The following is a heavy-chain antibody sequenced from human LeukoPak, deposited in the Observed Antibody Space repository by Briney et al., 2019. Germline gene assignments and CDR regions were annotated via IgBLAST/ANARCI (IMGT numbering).Heavy chain of an antibody. V-gene: IGHV4-30-2*01. D-gene: IGHD2-2*02. CDR2: IYHSGST. J-gene: IGHJ5*02. Sequence: PSQTLSLTCAVSGGSISSGGYSWSWIRQPPGKGLEWIGYIYHSGSTNYNPSLKSRVTISVDTSKNQFSLKLSSVTAADTAVYYCARGRRTFGLPYCSSTSCYIASRDSWFDPWGQGTLVTVSS. CDR3: ARGRRTFGLPYCSSTSCYIASRDSWFDP. CDR1: GGSISSGGYS.